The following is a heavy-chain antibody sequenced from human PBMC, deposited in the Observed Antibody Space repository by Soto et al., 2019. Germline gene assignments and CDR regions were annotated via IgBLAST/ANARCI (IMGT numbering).Heavy chain of an antibody. CDR1: GYTFTSYG. CDR3: ARDVLMMYYFDY. D-gene: IGHD3-16*01. CDR2: ISAYNGNT. V-gene: IGHV1-18*01. Sequence: ASVKVSCKASGYTFTSYGISWVRQAPGQGLEWIGWISAYNGNTNYAQKLQGRVTMTTDTSTSTAYMELRSLRSDDTAVYYCARDVLMMYYFDYWGQGTLVTVSS. J-gene: IGHJ4*02.